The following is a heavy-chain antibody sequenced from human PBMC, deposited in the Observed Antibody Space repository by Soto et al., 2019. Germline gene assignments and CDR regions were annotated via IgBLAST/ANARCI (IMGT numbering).Heavy chain of an antibody. Sequence: GGSLRRSCAASAFTFCNALMSWVRQAPGKGLVWVGSIKIKTDGWTTDYAAPVKGRFTISRDDSKNTLYLQMNSLKTEDTAVYCCTAVGRITMVRGVIISPDYWGQGNLVTSPQ. V-gene: IGHV3-15*01. J-gene: IGHJ4*02. D-gene: IGHD3-10*01. CDR3: TAVGRITMVRGVIISPDY. CDR2: IKIKTDGWTT. CDR1: AFTFCNAL.